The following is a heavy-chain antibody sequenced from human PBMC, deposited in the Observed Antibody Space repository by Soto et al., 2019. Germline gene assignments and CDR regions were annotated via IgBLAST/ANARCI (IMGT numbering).Heavy chain of an antibody. CDR1: GYTLIMYY. D-gene: IGHD3-22*01. V-gene: IGHV1-46*01. CDR3: ARSPYSSGYYYAIDY. J-gene: IGHJ4*02. Sequence: ASVKVSCKASGYTLIMYYIHWMRQAPGQGLEWMGLINPSGGSTTYAQKFQGRVTMTRDTSTSTVYMDLSSLRSEDSAVYYCARSPYSSGYYYAIDYWGQGTQVTVSS. CDR2: INPSGGST.